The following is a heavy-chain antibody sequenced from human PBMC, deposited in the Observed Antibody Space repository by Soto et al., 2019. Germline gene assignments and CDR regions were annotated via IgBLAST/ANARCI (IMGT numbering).Heavy chain of an antibody. Sequence: PSETLSLTCAVSGYSISSSNWWGWIRQPPGKGLEWIGYIYYSGTTYYNPSLKSRVTISVDTSKNQFSLKLSSVATADTAVYYCARGRYYDSSGYYGYWGKGTLVTVST. CDR1: GYSISSSNW. V-gene: IGHV4-28*03. D-gene: IGHD3-22*01. J-gene: IGHJ4*02. CDR2: IYYSGTT. CDR3: ARGRYYDSSGYYGY.